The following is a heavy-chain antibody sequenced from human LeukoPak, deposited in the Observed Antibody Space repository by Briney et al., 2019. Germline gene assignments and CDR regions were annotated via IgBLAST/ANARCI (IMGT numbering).Heavy chain of an antibody. CDR3: ARQGSITMVRGVINPFDP. Sequence: GESLKISCKGAGYSFTNYWIAWVRQMRGKVLEWRGIIYPGDSDTRYSPSFQGQVTISADKSISTAYLQWSSLKASDTAMYYCARQGSITMVRGVINPFDPWGQGTLVTVSS. CDR2: IYPGDSDT. CDR1: GYSFTNYW. V-gene: IGHV5-51*01. D-gene: IGHD3-10*01. J-gene: IGHJ5*02.